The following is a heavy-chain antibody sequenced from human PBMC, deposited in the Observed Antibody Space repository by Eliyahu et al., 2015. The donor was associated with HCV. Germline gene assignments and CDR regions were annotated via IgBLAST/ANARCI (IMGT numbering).Heavy chain of an antibody. CDR3: ARGSLWVTTQWPQNPFDI. D-gene: IGHD6-19*01. Sequence: EVQLVESGGDLVQPGGSLRLSCAAXGFPFXGYSMNWVRQAPGKGLEWVSYISSGSTIYYADSVRGRFTISRDNAKNSLYLQMNSLRAEDTAVYYCARGSLWVTTQWPQNPFDIWGQGTMVTVSS. J-gene: IGHJ3*02. CDR2: ISSGSTI. CDR1: GFPFXGYS. V-gene: IGHV3-48*01.